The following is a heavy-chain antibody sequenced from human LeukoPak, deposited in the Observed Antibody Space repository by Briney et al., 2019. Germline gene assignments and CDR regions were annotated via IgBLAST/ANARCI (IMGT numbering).Heavy chain of an antibody. J-gene: IGHJ5*02. CDR3: ARQRGGWFGESSNWFDP. CDR1: GGSISSSTYY. V-gene: IGHV4-39*01. D-gene: IGHD3-10*01. Sequence: SETLSLTCTVSGGSISSSTYYWGWIRQPPGKGLEWIGSIYYSGSTYYNPSLKSRVTISVDTSKNQFSLKLSSVTAADTAVYYCARQRGGWFGESSNWFDPWGQGTRVTVSS. CDR2: IYYSGST.